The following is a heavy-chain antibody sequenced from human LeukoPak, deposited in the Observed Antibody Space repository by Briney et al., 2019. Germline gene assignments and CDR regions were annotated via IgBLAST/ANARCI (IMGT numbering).Heavy chain of an antibody. CDR1: GGSFSGYY. Sequence: SETLSLTCAVYGGSFSGYYWSWIRQPPGKGLEWIGEINHSGSTNYNPSLKSRVTISVDTSKNQFSLKLSPVTAADTAVYYCARGGYYYDSSGYYGVYFQHWGQGTLVTVSS. J-gene: IGHJ1*01. CDR3: ARGGYYYDSSGYYGVYFQH. V-gene: IGHV4-34*01. CDR2: INHSGST. D-gene: IGHD3-22*01.